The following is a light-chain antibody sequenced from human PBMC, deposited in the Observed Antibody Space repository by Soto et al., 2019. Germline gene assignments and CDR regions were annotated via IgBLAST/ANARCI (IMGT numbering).Light chain of an antibody. CDR2: LGS. V-gene: IGKV2-28*01. Sequence: DIVMTQSPLSLPVTPGEPASISCRSSQSLLHSNGYNYLHWYLQKPGQSPQLLIYLGSNRASGVPDRFSGSGSGTDFTLKISRVEADDFGVCYSMQALQDPSTFGHRTKVDIK. CDR1: QSLLHSNGYNY. J-gene: IGKJ1*01. CDR3: MQALQDPST.